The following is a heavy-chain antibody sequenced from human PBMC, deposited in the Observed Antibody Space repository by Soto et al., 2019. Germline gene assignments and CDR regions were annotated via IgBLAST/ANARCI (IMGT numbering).Heavy chain of an antibody. V-gene: IGHV4-4*02. CDR3: ATLKTYPIFGPYNWFDP. D-gene: IGHD3-3*01. CDR1: PVTIRGNKG. Sequence: SESMCLPCALSPVTIRGNKGGGWVPHPPRKGLEWIGEIYHNGSAKYNPSLQSGGTIFVVKPKNQYSLKPRSMTAADTAVYYCATLKTYPIFGPYNWFDPCGQGTLVSVSS. CDR2: IYHNGSA. J-gene: IGHJ5*02.